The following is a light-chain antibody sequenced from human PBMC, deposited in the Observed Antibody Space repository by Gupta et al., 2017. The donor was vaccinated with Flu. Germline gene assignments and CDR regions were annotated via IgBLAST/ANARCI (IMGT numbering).Light chain of an antibody. CDR3: SSYTSSSTVV. CDR2: EVS. Sequence: SITISCTGTSSDVGGYNYVSWYQHHPGQAPKLMIYEVSNRPSGVSNRFSGSKSGNTASLTISGLQAEDEADYYCSSYTSSSTVVFGGGTKLTVL. CDR1: SSDVGGYNY. V-gene: IGLV2-14*01. J-gene: IGLJ2*01.